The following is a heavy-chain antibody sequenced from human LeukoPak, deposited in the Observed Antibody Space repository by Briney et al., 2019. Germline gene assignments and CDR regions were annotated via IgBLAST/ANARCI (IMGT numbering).Heavy chain of an antibody. CDR3: AKGSVAAAGTGWFDP. D-gene: IGHD6-13*01. Sequence: GGSLRLSCAASGFTFDDYAMHWVRQAPGKGLEWVSGISWNSGSIGYADSVKGRFTISRDNAKNSLYLQMNSLRAKDTALYYCAKGSVAAAGTGWFDPWGQGTLVTVSS. CDR1: GFTFDDYA. J-gene: IGHJ5*02. CDR2: ISWNSGSI. V-gene: IGHV3-9*01.